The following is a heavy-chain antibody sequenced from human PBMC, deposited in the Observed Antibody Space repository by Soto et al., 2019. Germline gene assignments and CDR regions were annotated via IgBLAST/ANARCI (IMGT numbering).Heavy chain of an antibody. V-gene: IGHV3-30-3*01. J-gene: IGHJ6*02. D-gene: IGHD2-2*01. CDR2: ISYDGSNK. CDR3: AKYRGSAPRYYYGMDV. Sequence: VGSRRISWAASGFTFSSYAMHWVRQAPGKGLEWVAVISYDGSNKYYADSVKGRFTISRDNSKNTLYLQMNSLRAEDTAVYYCAKYRGSAPRYYYGMDVWGQGTTVTV. CDR1: GFTFSSYA.